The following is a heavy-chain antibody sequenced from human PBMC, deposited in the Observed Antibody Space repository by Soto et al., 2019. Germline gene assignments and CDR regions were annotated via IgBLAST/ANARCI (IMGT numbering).Heavy chain of an antibody. V-gene: IGHV4-59*07. J-gene: IGHJ4*02. CDR1: RSSLSIYY. CDR2: IYYSGST. Sequence: DTLSLTCPFSRSSLSIYYFISQHPPPGKGLESIAYIYYSGSTNYNPSLKSRVTISVYTSKNQSSLKLSSVTAAATAEYYCSSGDGSGEFEFWGQGSRV. D-gene: IGHD1-1*01. CDR3: SSGDGSGEFEF.